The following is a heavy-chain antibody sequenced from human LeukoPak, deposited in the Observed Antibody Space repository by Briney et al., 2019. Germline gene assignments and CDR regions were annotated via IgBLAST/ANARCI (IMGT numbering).Heavy chain of an antibody. D-gene: IGHD4-17*01. CDR2: ISYDGSNK. CDR3: ARGERNGDYIWGISFDY. J-gene: IGHJ4*02. V-gene: IGHV3-30*04. Sequence: PGGSLRLSCAASGFTFSSYAMHWVRQAPGKGLEWVAVISYDGSNKYYADSVKGRFTTSRDNSKNTLYLQMNSLRAEDTAVYYCARGERNGDYIWGISFDYWGQGTLVTVSS. CDR1: GFTFSSYA.